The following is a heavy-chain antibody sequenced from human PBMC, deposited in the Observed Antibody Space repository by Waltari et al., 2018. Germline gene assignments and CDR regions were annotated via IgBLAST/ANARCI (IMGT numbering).Heavy chain of an antibody. CDR2: INHSGST. CDR1: GGSFSGYY. V-gene: IGHV4-34*01. D-gene: IGHD5-18*01. J-gene: IGHJ4*02. Sequence: QVQLQPWGAGLLKPSETLSLTCAAHGGSFSGYYWSWIPQPPGKGLDGIGEINHSGSTNYNPSLKSRVTISVDTSKNQFSLKLSSVTAADTAVYYCARGWGGGIQPWGYWGQGTLVTVSS. CDR3: ARGWGGGIQPWGY.